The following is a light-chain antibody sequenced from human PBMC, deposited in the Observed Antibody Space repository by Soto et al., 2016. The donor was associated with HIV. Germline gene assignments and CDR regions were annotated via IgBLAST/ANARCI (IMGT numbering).Light chain of an antibody. V-gene: IGLV3-21*01. CDR2: DDS. CDR3: NSRDSSGNHVV. J-gene: IGLJ2*01. Sequence: SYELTQPPSVSVAPGKTSRITCAGNNIGSKNVHWYQQKPGQAPVLVVYDDSDRPSGIPERFSGSSSGNTASLTITGAQAEDEADYYCNSRDSSGNHVVFGGGTKLTVL. CDR1: NIGSKN.